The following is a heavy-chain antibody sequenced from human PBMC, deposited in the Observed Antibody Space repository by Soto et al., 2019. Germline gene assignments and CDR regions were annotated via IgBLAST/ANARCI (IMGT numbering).Heavy chain of an antibody. Sequence: PGESLKISCKGSGYSFTSYWISWVRQMSGKGLEWMGRIDPSDSYTNYSPSFQGHVTISADKSISTAYLQWSSLKASDTAMYYCARRREDYDFWSGYRTRSYYYYGMDVWGQGTTVTVSS. J-gene: IGHJ6*02. CDR1: GYSFTSYW. D-gene: IGHD3-3*01. CDR2: IDPSDSYT. V-gene: IGHV5-10-1*01. CDR3: ARRREDYDFWSGYRTRSYYYYGMDV.